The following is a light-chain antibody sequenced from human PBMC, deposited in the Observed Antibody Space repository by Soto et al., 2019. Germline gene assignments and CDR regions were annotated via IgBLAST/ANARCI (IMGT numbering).Light chain of an antibody. CDR1: NIGSKN. Sequence: SYELTQPLSVSVALGQTARITCGGNNIGSKNVHWYQQKPGQAPVLVIYRDSNRPSGIPERFSGSNSGNTATLTISRAQAGDEADYYCQVWDSGPARVFGGGPKLTVL. CDR3: QVWDSGPARV. V-gene: IGLV3-9*01. CDR2: RDS. J-gene: IGLJ3*02.